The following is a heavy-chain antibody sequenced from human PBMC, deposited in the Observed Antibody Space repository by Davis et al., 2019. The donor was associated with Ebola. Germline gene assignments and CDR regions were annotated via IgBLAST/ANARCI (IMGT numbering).Heavy chain of an antibody. D-gene: IGHD2-2*01. CDR1: GYTFTSYG. CDR3: AREVQLSAHGMDV. Sequence: AASVKVSCKASGYTFTSYGISWVRQAPGQGLEWMGGIIPIFGTAKYAQKFQGRVTITADESTSTAYMELRSLRSEDTAVYYCAREVQLSAHGMDVWGKGTTVTVSS. V-gene: IGHV1-69*13. CDR2: IIPIFGTA. J-gene: IGHJ6*04.